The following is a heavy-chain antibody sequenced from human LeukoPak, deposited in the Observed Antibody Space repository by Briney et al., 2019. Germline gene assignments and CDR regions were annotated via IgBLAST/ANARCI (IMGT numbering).Heavy chain of an antibody. CDR2: IIPIFGTA. CDR3: ARGLGSGYYYYMDV. Sequence: GASVKVPCKASGGTFSSYAISWVRQAPGQGLEWMGGIIPIFGTANYAQKFQGRVTITTDESTSTAYMELSSLRSEDTAVYYCARGLGSGYYYYMDVWGKGTTVTVSS. CDR1: GGTFSSYA. V-gene: IGHV1-69*05. J-gene: IGHJ6*03. D-gene: IGHD2-15*01.